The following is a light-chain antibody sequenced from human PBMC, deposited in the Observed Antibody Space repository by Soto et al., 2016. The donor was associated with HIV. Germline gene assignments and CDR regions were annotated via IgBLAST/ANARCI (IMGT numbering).Light chain of an antibody. Sequence: DIQMTQSPSSLSASVGDRVTITCRASQIISSYLNWYQQKPGKAPKLLIYTASTLQSGVPSRFSGSGSGTDFTLTISSLQPEDFATYYCQQSYSTPYTFGQGT. V-gene: IGKV1-39*01. CDR3: QQSYSTPYT. CDR1: QIISSY. J-gene: IGKJ2*01. CDR2: TAS.